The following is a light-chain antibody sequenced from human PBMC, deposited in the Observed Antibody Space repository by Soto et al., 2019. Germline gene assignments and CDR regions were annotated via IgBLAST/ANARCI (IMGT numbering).Light chain of an antibody. Sequence: EIVMTQSPGTLSVSPGERATLSCRASQNIRSNLAWYQQKPGQAPRLLIYETSIRAPGIPARFSGSGSGTEFTLTISSLQSEDFAVYHCQQYNNWPPITFGQGTRLEI. J-gene: IGKJ5*01. V-gene: IGKV3-15*01. CDR1: QNIRSN. CDR2: ETS. CDR3: QQYNNWPPIT.